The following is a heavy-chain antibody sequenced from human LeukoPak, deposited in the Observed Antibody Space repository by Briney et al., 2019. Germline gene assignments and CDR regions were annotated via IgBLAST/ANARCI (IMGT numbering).Heavy chain of an antibody. CDR3: ARVASYDNGWYFDY. D-gene: IGHD6-19*01. CDR2: INPNSGGA. Sequence: GASVKVSCKASGYTFTGYYMHWVRQAPGQGLEWMGRINPNSGGANYAQRFQGRLTMTRDTSISTTYMELSRLRSADTAVYYSARVASYDNGWYFDYWGQGTLVTVSS. CDR1: GYTFTGYY. J-gene: IGHJ4*02. V-gene: IGHV1-2*06.